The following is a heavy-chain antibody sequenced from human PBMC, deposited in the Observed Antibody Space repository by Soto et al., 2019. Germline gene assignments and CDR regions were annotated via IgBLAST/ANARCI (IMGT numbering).Heavy chain of an antibody. Sequence: QVHLEESGPGLVRPSETLSLTCSVSGVSITSYYWSWIRQSAGGGLEWMGRINTDGLSTYSPSFKSRRTRSLDTSKNQVSLRLISVTAADTAVYFCARVPVAVAATEDYYGLDVWGQGTTVTVSS. V-gene: IGHV4-4*07. CDR1: GVSITSYY. J-gene: IGHJ6*02. D-gene: IGHD2-15*01. CDR3: ARVPVAVAATEDYYGLDV. CDR2: INTDGLS.